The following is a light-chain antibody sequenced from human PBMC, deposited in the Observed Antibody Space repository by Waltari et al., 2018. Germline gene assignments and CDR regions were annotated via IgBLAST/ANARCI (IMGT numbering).Light chain of an antibody. CDR1: SSDVGGYNY. CDR3: SSYAGSNNLL. V-gene: IGLV2-8*01. CDR2: AVN. Sequence: QSALTQPPSASGSPGQSVTISCTGTSSDVGGYNYVSWYQQPPGKAPNPMTYAVNERPAGVPDRFSGSRSGTTASLTVSGLQAEDEADYYCSSYAGSNNLLFGGGTKLTVL. J-gene: IGLJ2*01.